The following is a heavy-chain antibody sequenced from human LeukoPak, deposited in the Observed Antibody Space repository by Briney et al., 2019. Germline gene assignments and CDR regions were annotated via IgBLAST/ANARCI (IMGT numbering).Heavy chain of an antibody. CDR2: ADPEDGET. J-gene: IGHJ4*02. D-gene: IGHD6-13*01. Sequence: ASVKVSCKVSGYTFTDYYMHWVQQAPGKGLEWMGLADPEDGETIYAEKFQGRVTITADTSTDTAYMELSSLRSEDTAVYYCAFTAAGGDFDYWGQGTLVTVSS. CDR1: GYTFTDYY. CDR3: AFTAAGGDFDY. V-gene: IGHV1-69-2*01.